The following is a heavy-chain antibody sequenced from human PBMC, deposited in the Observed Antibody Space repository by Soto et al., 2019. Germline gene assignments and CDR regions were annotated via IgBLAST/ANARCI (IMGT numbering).Heavy chain of an antibody. V-gene: IGHV1-69*02. CDR2: IIPILGIA. CDR3: ARGRITGYCSSTSCYNNWFDP. CDR1: GGTFSSYT. D-gene: IGHD2-2*02. Sequence: QVQLVQSGAEVKKPGSSVKVSCKASGGTFSSYTISWVRQAPGQGLEWMGRIIPILGIANYAQKFQGRVTITADKSTSTAYMELSSLRSEDTAVYYCARGRITGYCSSTSCYNNWFDPWGQGTLVTVSS. J-gene: IGHJ5*02.